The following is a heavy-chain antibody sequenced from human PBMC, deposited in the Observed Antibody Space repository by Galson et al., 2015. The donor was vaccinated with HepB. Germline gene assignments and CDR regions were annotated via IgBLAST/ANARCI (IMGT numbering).Heavy chain of an antibody. CDR3: ARETGDCSSTSCYYYYGMDV. V-gene: IGHV3-66*02. D-gene: IGHD2-2*01. J-gene: IGHJ6*02. CDR2: IYSGGST. Sequence: SLRLSCAASGFTVSSNYMSWVRQAPGKGLEWVSVIYSGGSTYYADSVKGRFIISRDNSKNTLYLQMNSLRAEDTAVYYCARETGDCSSTSCYYYYGMDVWGQGTTVTVSS. CDR1: GFTVSSNY.